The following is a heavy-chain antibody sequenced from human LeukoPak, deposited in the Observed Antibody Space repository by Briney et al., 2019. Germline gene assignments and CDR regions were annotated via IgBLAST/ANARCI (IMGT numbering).Heavy chain of an antibody. CDR1: GFTVSSNC. V-gene: IGHV3-66*01. CDR2: IYSGGST. CDR3: ARVGHGSEWFPIDC. Sequence: GGSLRLSCAASGFTVSSNCMNWVRQAPGKGLEWVSIIYSGGSTYYADSVKGRFTISSDNSKNTLYLQMNSLRAEDTAVYYCARVGHGSEWFPIDCWGQGTLVTVSS. J-gene: IGHJ4*02. D-gene: IGHD3-10*01.